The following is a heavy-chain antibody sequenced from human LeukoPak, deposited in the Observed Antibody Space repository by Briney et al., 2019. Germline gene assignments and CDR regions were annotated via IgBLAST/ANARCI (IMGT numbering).Heavy chain of an antibody. Sequence: SVKVSCKASGGTFSSYAISWVRQAPGQGLEWMGGIIPIFGTANYAQKFQGRVTITTDESTSTAYMELSSVTAADTAVYYCAKSDSSSPLTPYYYMDVWGKGTTVTVSS. CDR1: GGTFSSYA. J-gene: IGHJ6*03. CDR3: AKSDSSSPLTPYYYMDV. CDR2: IIPIFGTA. D-gene: IGHD6-6*01. V-gene: IGHV1-69*05.